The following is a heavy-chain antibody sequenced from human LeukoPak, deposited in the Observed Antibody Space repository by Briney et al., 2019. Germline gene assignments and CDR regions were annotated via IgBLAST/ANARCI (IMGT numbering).Heavy chain of an antibody. J-gene: IGHJ4*02. D-gene: IGHD3-22*01. CDR3: AKVDRNYFDSSGYYPMLPDY. CDR1: GFTFSSYA. CDR2: ISGSGGST. Sequence: GGSLRLSCAAPGFTFSSYAMSWVRQAPGKGLEWVSGISGSGGSTYYADSVKGRFTISRDNSKNTLYLQMNSLRAEDTAVYYCAKVDRNYFDSSGYYPMLPDYWGQGTLVTVSS. V-gene: IGHV3-23*01.